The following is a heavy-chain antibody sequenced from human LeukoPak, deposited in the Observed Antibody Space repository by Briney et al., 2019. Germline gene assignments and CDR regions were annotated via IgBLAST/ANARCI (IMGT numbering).Heavy chain of an antibody. D-gene: IGHD3-10*01. J-gene: IGHJ5*02. CDR1: GYTFTSYG. CDR3: ARVITMVRGVFNWFDP. Sequence: ASVKVSCKASGYTFTSYGISWVRQAPGQGLEWMGWTSAYNGNTNYAQKLQGRVTMTTDTSTSTAYMELRSLRSDDTAVYYCARVITMVRGVFNWFDPWGQGTLVTVSS. CDR2: TSAYNGNT. V-gene: IGHV1-18*01.